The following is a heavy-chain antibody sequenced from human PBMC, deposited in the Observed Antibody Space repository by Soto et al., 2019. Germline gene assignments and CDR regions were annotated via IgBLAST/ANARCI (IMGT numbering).Heavy chain of an antibody. D-gene: IGHD1-26*01. CDR3: ARRGSGSYYDY. CDR1: GFTFSSYA. V-gene: IGHV3-23*01. CDR2: ISGSGGST. J-gene: IGHJ4*02. Sequence: EVQLLESGGGLVQPGGSLRLSCAASGFTFSSYAMRWVRQAPGKGMEWVSAISGSGGSTYYADSVKGRFTISRDNSKNTLYLQMNSLRAEDTAVYYCARRGSGSYYDYWGQGTLVTVSS.